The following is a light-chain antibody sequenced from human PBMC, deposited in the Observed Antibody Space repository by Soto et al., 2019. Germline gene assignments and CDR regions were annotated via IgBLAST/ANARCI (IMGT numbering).Light chain of an antibody. Sequence: EIVMTQSPATLSVSPGEKATLSCRASQSVSNNLAWFQQKPGQVPRLLIYGASNRATGIPARFSGSGSGTDFTLTISSLEPEDFAVYYCQQRSNWPPITFGQGTRLEI. J-gene: IGKJ5*01. V-gene: IGKV3-11*01. CDR1: QSVSNN. CDR2: GAS. CDR3: QQRSNWPPIT.